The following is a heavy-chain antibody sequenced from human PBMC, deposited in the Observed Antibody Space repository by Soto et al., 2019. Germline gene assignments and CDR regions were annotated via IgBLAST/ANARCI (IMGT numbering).Heavy chain of an antibody. V-gene: IGHV3-21*01. CDR3: SGWSGGACTQHHGMEV. J-gene: IGHJ6*02. D-gene: IGHD2-21*02. Sequence: EVHLVESGGGLVKPGGSLRLSCAVSGFTFSSCTMNWVRQAPGKGLEWVSSISPSTSHIYYPDSVKGRFTISRDNAKNTLFLAMNSLRAEATPLFYSSGWSGGACTQHHGMEVWGQGTTVTVPS. CDR1: GFTFSSCT. CDR2: ISPSTSHI.